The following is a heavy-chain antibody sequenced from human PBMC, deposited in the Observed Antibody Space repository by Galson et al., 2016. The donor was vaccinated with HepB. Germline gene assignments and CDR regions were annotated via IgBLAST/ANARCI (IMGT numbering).Heavy chain of an antibody. CDR3: ARATRTYYDFWSGYLGYYYGLDV. CDR1: GGTFSSYA. CDR2: IIPILGIA. V-gene: IGHV1-69*04. D-gene: IGHD3-3*01. Sequence: SVKVSCKASGGTFSSYAISWVRQAPGQGLEWMGRIIPILGIANYAQKFQGRVTITADKSTSTAYMELSSLRSEDTAVYYCARATRTYYDFWSGYLGYYYGLDVGGQGTTVTGSS. J-gene: IGHJ6*02.